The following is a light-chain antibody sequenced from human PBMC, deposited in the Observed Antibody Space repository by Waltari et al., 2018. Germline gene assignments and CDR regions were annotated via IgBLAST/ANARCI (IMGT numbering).Light chain of an antibody. CDR2: GAS. CDR1: QSVTRT. J-gene: IGKJ1*01. Sequence: EIVLTQSPGTLSLSPGERATLSCRASQSVTRTLAWYQQKPGQAPRLLISGASNRATGIPDRFSGSGSGTDFSLTISRLEPEDFAVYYCQHYLRLPATFGQGTKVEIK. V-gene: IGKV3-20*01. CDR3: QHYLRLPAT.